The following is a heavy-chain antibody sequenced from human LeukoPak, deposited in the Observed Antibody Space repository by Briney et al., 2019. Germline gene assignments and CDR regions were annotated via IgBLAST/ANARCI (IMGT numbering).Heavy chain of an antibody. CDR3: AKVRYGGKSGFDY. V-gene: IGHV3-23*01. Sequence: GGSLRLSCAASGFTFSSYAMNWVRQAPGEALEWVSLIGGSGGTTYYADSVKGRFTISRDNSKNTLYLQMNSLRAEDTAVYYCAKVRYGGKSGFDYWGQGTLVTVSS. D-gene: IGHD4-23*01. CDR2: IGGSGGTT. CDR1: GFTFSSYA. J-gene: IGHJ4*02.